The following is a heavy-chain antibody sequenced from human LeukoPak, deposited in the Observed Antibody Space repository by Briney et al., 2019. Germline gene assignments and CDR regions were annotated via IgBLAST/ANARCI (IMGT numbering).Heavy chain of an antibody. Sequence: SETLSLTCTVSGGSISSYYWSWIRQPPGKGLEWIGYIYYSGSTNYNPSLKSRVTISVDTSKNQFSLKLSSVTAADTAVYYCARDSLHPYYGSGTLEDYWGQGTLVTVSS. CDR1: GGSISSYY. D-gene: IGHD3-10*01. CDR2: IYYSGST. CDR3: ARDSLHPYYGSGTLEDY. J-gene: IGHJ4*02. V-gene: IGHV4-59*12.